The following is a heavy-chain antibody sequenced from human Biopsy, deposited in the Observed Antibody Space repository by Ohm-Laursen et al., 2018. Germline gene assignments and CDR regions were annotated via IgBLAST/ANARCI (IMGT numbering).Heavy chain of an antibody. CDR3: AKVSPTILSSFDY. Sequence: SLRLSCAASGFTFSTYAMTWVRQAPGKGLEWVSGLSGSGGSTFYADSVRGRFTISRDNSENTLYLQMNSLRAEDTAVYYCAKVSPTILSSFDYWGQGTLVTVSS. CDR2: LSGSGGST. CDR1: GFTFSTYA. J-gene: IGHJ4*02. D-gene: IGHD3-9*01. V-gene: IGHV3-23*01.